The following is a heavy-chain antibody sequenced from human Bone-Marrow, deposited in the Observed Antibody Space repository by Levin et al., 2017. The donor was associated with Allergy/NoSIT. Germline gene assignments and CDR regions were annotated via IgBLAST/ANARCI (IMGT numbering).Heavy chain of an antibody. CDR3: ARGIYSLDV. V-gene: IGHV3-11*01. Sequence: GGSLRLSCAASGFTFSDYYMSWDRQAPGKGLEWLSYMNTGGSTVYYVDSVKSRFTISRDNTKNSLYLQMNSLRGEDTAVYYCARGIYSLDVWGQGTTVTVSS. CDR1: GFTFSDYY. CDR2: MNTGGSTV. J-gene: IGHJ6*02.